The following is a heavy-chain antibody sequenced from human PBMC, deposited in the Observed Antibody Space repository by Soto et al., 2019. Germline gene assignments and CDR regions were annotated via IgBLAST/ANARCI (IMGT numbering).Heavy chain of an antibody. CDR1: GFTFSTF. J-gene: IGHJ6*02. D-gene: IGHD4-4*01. CDR3: VRHAKLTTVNDNLGYYYGLAV. CDR2: ISGSGVNP. Sequence: GVLRLSCAASGFTFSTFMSWVRQPPGKGLEWVSVISGSGVNPYYADSVKGRFTISRDNSKTTLYLQMNSLRAEDTALYYCVRHAKLTTVNDNLGYYYGLAVWGQGTRVTVSS. V-gene: IGHV3-23*01.